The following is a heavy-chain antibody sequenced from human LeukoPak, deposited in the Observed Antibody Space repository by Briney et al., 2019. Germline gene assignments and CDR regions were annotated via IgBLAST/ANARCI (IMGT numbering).Heavy chain of an antibody. CDR3: AELGITMIGGV. Sequence: GGSLRLSCAGSGFTFSTYSMNWVRQAPGKGLEWVSYISSSGSTIYYADSVKGRFTISRDNAKNSLYLQMNSLRAEDAAVYYCAELGITMIGGVWGKGTTVTISS. V-gene: IGHV3-48*04. CDR2: ISSSGSTI. J-gene: IGHJ6*04. D-gene: IGHD3-10*02. CDR1: GFTFSTYS.